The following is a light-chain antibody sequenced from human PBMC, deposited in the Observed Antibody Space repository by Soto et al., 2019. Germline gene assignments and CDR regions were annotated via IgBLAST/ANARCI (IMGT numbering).Light chain of an antibody. CDR2: DAS. CDR3: QQRSNWPPIIT. V-gene: IGKV3-11*01. Sequence: EIVLPQSPATLSLSPGDRATLSCRASQSVSSYLAWYQQKPGQAPRLLIYDASNRATGIPARFSGSGSGTDFTLTISSLEPEDFAVYYCQQRSNWPPIITFGQGTRLEIK. CDR1: QSVSSY. J-gene: IGKJ5*01.